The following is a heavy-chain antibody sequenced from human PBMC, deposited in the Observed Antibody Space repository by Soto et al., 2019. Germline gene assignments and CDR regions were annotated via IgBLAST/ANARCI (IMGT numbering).Heavy chain of an antibody. J-gene: IGHJ6*02. D-gene: IGHD5-12*01. CDR3: AHTKRAYSGYDYYSYGMDV. CDR2: IYWNDDK. Sequence: QITLKESGPTLVKPTQTLTLTCTFSGFSLSTSGVGVGWIRQPPGKALEWLALIYWNDDKRYSPSLKSRLTITTDTSKNPVVLTMTNVDPVDTATYYCAHTKRAYSGYDYYSYGMDVRGQGTTVTVSS. V-gene: IGHV2-5*01. CDR1: GFSLSTSGVG.